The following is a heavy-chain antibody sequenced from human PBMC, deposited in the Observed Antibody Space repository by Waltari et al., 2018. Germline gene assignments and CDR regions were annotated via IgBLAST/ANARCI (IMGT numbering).Heavy chain of an antibody. CDR1: GFIFSTYW. D-gene: IGHD7-27*01. Sequence: EAQLVESGGDVVQPGGSLRLSCVGSGFIFSTYWMHWLREDPGKGLVLVSRITGEVALHFYADSVKGRFTISRDNARNTLSLEMNNVRDEDTAIYYCATESLGAGHRYFEVWGRGTLVTVSS. CDR2: ITGEVALH. V-gene: IGHV3-74*01. J-gene: IGHJ2*01. CDR3: ATESLGAGHRYFEV.